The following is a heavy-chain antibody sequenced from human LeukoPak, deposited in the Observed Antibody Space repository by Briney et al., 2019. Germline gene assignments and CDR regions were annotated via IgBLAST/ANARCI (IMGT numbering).Heavy chain of an antibody. CDR2: INGDGSST. J-gene: IGHJ4*02. V-gene: IGHV3-74*01. CDR3: ARDFTAFDY. Sequence: GGSLRLSCAASGFIFSTYWMHWVRQVPGKGLVWVSRINGDGSSTSYADSVKGRFTISRDNAKNTLYLQMNSLRVEDTAVYSCARDFTAFDYWGQGTLATVSS. CDR1: GFIFSTYW. D-gene: IGHD5-18*01.